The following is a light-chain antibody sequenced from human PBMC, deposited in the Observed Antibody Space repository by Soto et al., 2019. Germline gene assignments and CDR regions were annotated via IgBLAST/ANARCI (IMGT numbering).Light chain of an antibody. CDR3: QQYNNWPPTWT. Sequence: EIVMTQSPATLSVSPGERAKLSCRTSKSISSNLAWYQQKPGQAPRLLIYGASTRATGIPARFSGSGSGTEFTLTISSLQSEDFAVYYCQQYNNWPPTWTFGQGTKVDIK. J-gene: IGKJ1*01. CDR2: GAS. V-gene: IGKV3-15*01. CDR1: KSISSN.